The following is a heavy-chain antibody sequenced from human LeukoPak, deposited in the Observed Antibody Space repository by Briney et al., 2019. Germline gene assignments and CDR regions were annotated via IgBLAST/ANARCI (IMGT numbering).Heavy chain of an antibody. CDR2: ISGSGGST. V-gene: IGHV3-23*01. J-gene: IGHJ4*02. CDR1: GFTFSSYA. Sequence: GGSLRLSCAASGFTFSSYAMSWVRQAPGKGLEWVSAISGSGGSTYYADSLKGRFTISRDNSKNTLYLQMNSLRAEDTAVYYCAKGPYYEILTGYDYVDYWGEGTLVTVSS. CDR3: AKGPYYEILTGYDYVDY. D-gene: IGHD3-9*01.